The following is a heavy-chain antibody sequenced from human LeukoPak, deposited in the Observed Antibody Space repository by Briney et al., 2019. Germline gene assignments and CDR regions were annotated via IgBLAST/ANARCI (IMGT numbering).Heavy chain of an antibody. J-gene: IGHJ6*02. V-gene: IGHV1-2*02. CDR2: INPNSGGT. D-gene: IGHD3-3*01. CDR1: GYSFTAYF. Sequence: GASVKVSCKTSGYSFTAYFIHWVRQAPGQGLEWMGWINPNSGGTKYTQKFQDRVTMTRDTSITTAHMELSSLRSDDTAVYYCAIEGYDLNQNHDLDVWGQGTTVTVSS. CDR3: AIEGYDLNQNHDLDV.